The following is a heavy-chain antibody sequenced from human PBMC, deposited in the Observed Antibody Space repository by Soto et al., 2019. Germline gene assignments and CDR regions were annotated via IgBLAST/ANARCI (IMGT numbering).Heavy chain of an antibody. V-gene: IGHV3-33*01. CDR1: GFTFSSYG. CDR3: ASSNRGYSGYVID. D-gene: IGHD5-12*01. Sequence: QVQLVESGGGVVQPGRSLRLSCAASGFTFSSYGMHWVRQAPGKGLEWVAVIWYDGSNKYYADSVKGRFTISRDNSKNTLYLQMNSLSAEDTAVYYCASSNRGYSGYVIDWGQGTLVTVSS. J-gene: IGHJ4*02. CDR2: IWYDGSNK.